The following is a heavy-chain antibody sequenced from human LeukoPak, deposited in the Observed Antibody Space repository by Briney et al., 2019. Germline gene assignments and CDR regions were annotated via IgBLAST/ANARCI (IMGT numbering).Heavy chain of an antibody. CDR1: GFTFRNYG. CDR2: ISSSSSYI. CDR3: ARALSDYSNPGHYYYMDV. Sequence: GGSLRLSCAASGFTFRNYGMNWVRQAPGKGLEWVSSISSSSSYIYYADSVKGRFTISRDNAKNSLYLQMNSLRAEDTAVYYCARALSDYSNPGHYYYMDVWGKGTTVTVSS. V-gene: IGHV3-21*01. J-gene: IGHJ6*03. D-gene: IGHD4-11*01.